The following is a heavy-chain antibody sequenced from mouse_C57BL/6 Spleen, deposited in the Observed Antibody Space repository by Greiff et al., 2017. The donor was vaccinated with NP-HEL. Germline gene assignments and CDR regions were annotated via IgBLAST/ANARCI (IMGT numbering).Heavy chain of an antibody. CDR1: GYTFTSYW. CDR2: IDPSDSYT. Sequence: VQLQQPGAELVMPGASVKLSCKASGYTFTSYWMHWVKQRPGQGLEWIGEIDPSDSYTNYNQKFKGKSTLTVDKSSSTAYMQLSSLTSEDSAFYYCARSTTVVAYYFDYWGQGTTLTVSS. J-gene: IGHJ2*01. V-gene: IGHV1-69*01. D-gene: IGHD1-1*01. CDR3: ARSTTVVAYYFDY.